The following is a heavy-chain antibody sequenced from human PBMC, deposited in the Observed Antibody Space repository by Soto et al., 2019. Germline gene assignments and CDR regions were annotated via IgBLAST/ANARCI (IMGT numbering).Heavy chain of an antibody. Sequence: QVQLVQSGAEVKKPGASVKVSCKASGYTFTSYGISWVRQAPGQGLEWMGWISAYNGNTNYAQKLQGRVTMTTDTSTSTAYMELRSLRCDDTAVYYCASSRGGYCSGGSCYVELDYWGKGTLVTVSS. V-gene: IGHV1-18*01. CDR3: ASSRGGYCSGGSCYVELDY. J-gene: IGHJ4*02. CDR1: GYTFTSYG. CDR2: ISAYNGNT. D-gene: IGHD2-15*01.